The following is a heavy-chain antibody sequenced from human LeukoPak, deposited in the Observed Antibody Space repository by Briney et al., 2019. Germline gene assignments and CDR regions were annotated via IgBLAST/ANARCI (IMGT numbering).Heavy chain of an antibody. J-gene: IGHJ5*02. V-gene: IGHV4-38-2*02. CDR3: AQGRYYDFWSGYYLGKNWFDP. Sequence: SETLSLTCTVSGYSISSGYYWGWIRQPPGKGLEWIGSIYHSGSTYYNPSLKIRVTISVDTSKNQFSLKLSSVTAADTAVYYCAQGRYYDFWSGYYLGKNWFDPWGQGTLVTVSS. CDR2: IYHSGST. D-gene: IGHD3-3*01. CDR1: GYSISSGYY.